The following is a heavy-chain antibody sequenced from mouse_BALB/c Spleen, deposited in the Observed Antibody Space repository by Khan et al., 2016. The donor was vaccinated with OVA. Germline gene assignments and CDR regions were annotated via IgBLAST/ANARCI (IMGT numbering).Heavy chain of an antibody. Sequence: QVQLKESGPGLVAPSQSLSITCTVSGFSLPGYGVNWVRQPPGKGLEWLGMLWGDGSTDYNSALKSRLNLSKDNSKSQVFLKMNSLQTDDTARYYCARAYYGNYREAMDYWGHGTSVTVSS. D-gene: IGHD2-10*01. J-gene: IGHJ4*01. CDR1: GFSLPGYG. V-gene: IGHV2-6-7*01. CDR3: ARAYYGNYREAMDY. CDR2: LWGDGST.